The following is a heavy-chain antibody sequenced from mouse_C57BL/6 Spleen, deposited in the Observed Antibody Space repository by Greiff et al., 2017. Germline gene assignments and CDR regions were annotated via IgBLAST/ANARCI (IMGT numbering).Heavy chain of an antibody. D-gene: IGHD2-4*01. V-gene: IGHV2-2*01. CDR2: IWSGGST. CDR1: GFSLTSYG. Sequence: VQGVESGPGLVQPSQSLSITCTVSGFSLTSYGVHWVRQSPGKGLEWLGVIWSGGSTDYNAAFISRLSISKDNSKSQVFFKMNSLQADDTAIYYCARNRDDYDGGFAYWGQGTLVTVSA. CDR3: ARNRDDYDGGFAY. J-gene: IGHJ3*01.